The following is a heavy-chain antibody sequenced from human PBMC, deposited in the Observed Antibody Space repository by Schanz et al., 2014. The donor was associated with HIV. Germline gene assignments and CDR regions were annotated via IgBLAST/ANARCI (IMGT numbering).Heavy chain of an antibody. J-gene: IGHJ3*02. CDR3: ARGIVGATPAFDI. V-gene: IGHV1-18*01. D-gene: IGHD1-26*01. Sequence: QVQLVQSGAEVKKPGASVRVSCKTSGYIFTSNGISWVRQAPGQGLEWMGWISTSNGNTNYAQKFQGRVTMTTDTSTSTAYMELRSLRSDDTAVYYCARGIVGATPAFDIWGQGTMVTVSS. CDR1: GYIFTSNG. CDR2: ISTSNGNT.